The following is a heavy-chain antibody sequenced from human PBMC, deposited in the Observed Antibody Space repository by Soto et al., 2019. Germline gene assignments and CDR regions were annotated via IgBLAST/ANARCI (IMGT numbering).Heavy chain of an antibody. D-gene: IGHD3-10*01. V-gene: IGHV1-18*01. CDR2: ISTSNGNP. CDR3: ATPDVRGVILS. Sequence: QVHLVQSGAEVKKPGASVRVSCKASGYTFTTYGITWVRQAPGQGLECLGWISTSNGNPNYAQKFEGRLSMTTDTSTSTAYMELKSLRSDDTAVYYCATPDVRGVILSWGQGTLVTVSS. J-gene: IGHJ5*02. CDR1: GYTFTTYG.